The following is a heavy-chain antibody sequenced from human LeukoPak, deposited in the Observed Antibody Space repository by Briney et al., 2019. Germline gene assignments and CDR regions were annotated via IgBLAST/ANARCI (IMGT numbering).Heavy chain of an antibody. J-gene: IGHJ6*03. D-gene: IGHD5-24*01. CDR3: ARNPSGHGYYYYYYMDV. CDR2: IIPIFGTA. V-gene: IGHV1-69*05. CDR1: GGTFSSYA. Sequence: SVKVSCKASGGTFSSYAISWVRQAPGQGLEWMGGIIPIFGTANYAQKFQGRVTITTDESTSTAYMKLSSLRSEDTAVYYCARNPSGHGYYYYYYMDVWGKGTTVTVSS.